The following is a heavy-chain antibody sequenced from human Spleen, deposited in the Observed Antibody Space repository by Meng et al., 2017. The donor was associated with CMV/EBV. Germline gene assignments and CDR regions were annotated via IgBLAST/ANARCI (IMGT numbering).Heavy chain of an antibody. Sequence: GGSLRLSCAASGFTFSSYGMHWVRQAPGKGLEWVAFIRYDGSNKYYADSVKGRFTISRDNSKNTLYLQMNSLRAEDTAVYYCAKDGKITIFGVVMDIYAFDIWGQGTMVTVSS. V-gene: IGHV3-30*02. CDR2: IRYDGSNK. D-gene: IGHD3-3*01. CDR3: AKDGKITIFGVVMDIYAFDI. CDR1: GFTFSSYG. J-gene: IGHJ3*02.